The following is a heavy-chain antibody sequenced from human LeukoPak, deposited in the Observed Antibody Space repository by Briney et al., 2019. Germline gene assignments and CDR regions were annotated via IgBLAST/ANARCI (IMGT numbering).Heavy chain of an antibody. CDR2: ISYDGSNK. Sequence: GGSLRLSCAASGFTFSSYWMTWVRQAPGKGLEWVAVISYDGSNKYYADSVKGRFTISRDNSKNTLYLQMNSLRAEDTAVYYCARSPRNFPYWGQGTLVTVSS. J-gene: IGHJ4*02. CDR1: GFTFSSYW. V-gene: IGHV3-30-3*01. CDR3: ARSPRNFPY. D-gene: IGHD3-9*01.